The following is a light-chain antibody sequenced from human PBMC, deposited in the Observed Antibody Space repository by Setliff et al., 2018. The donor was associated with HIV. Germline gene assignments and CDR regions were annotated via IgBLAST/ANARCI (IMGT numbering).Light chain of an antibody. CDR3: SSYSSTSTLYV. CDR1: SSDVGSYNR. J-gene: IGLJ1*01. V-gene: IGLV2-18*02. CDR2: EVS. Sequence: QSVLPQPPSVSGSPGQSVTISCTGTSSDVGSYNRVSWYQQPPGTAPKLMIYEVSNRPSGVPDRFSGSKSGNTASLTISGLQAEDEADYYCSSYSSTSTLYVFGTGTKVTVL.